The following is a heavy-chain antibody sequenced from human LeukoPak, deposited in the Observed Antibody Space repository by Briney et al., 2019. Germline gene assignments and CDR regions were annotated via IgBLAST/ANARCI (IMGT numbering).Heavy chain of an antibody. Sequence: GASVKVSCKASGYTFTGYYMHWVRQAPRQGLEWMGWINPNSGGTNYAQKFQGRVTMTRDTSISTAYMELSRLRSDDTAVYYCARDLYYDFWSGYHNWFDPWGQGTLVTVSS. CDR3: ARDLYYDFWSGYHNWFDP. CDR1: GYTFTGYY. CDR2: INPNSGGT. J-gene: IGHJ5*02. V-gene: IGHV1-2*02. D-gene: IGHD3-3*01.